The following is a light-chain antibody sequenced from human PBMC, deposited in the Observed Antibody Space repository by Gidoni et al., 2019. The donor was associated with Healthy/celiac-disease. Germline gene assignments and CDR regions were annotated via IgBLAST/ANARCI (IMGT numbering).Light chain of an antibody. CDR1: QGLLHSNGNNY. CDR3: MQALQTPPFT. J-gene: IGKJ3*01. V-gene: IGKV2-28*01. Sequence: IVMTQSPLSLPVTPGEPASIPCRSSQGLLHSNGNNYLDWYLQKPGQSPQLLIYLGSDRASGVPDRFSGSGSGTDFKLKISRVEAEDVGVYYCMQALQTPPFTFGPGTKVDIK. CDR2: LGS.